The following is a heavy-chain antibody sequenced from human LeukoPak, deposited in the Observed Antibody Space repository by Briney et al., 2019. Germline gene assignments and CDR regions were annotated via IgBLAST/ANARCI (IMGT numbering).Heavy chain of an antibody. D-gene: IGHD5-12*01. CDR3: ARTVANSGYDLASLGY. V-gene: IGHV1-69*06. CDR2: MIPIFGTG. J-gene: IGHJ4*02. Sequence: SVKVSCKAAGGTFTSYAISWVRQAAGQGREWMGGMIPIFGTGNYAQKFQRRVTLTADTSTSTAYMELSSLRSEDTAVYYCARTVANSGYDLASLGYWGQGTLVTVSS. CDR1: GGTFTSYA.